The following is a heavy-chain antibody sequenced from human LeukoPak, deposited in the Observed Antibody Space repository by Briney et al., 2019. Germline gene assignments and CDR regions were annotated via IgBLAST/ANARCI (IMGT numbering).Heavy chain of an antibody. Sequence: PGGSLRLSCAASGFTFSSHWMHWVRQAPGKGLVWVSRISSDGTNTNYADSVKGRFTISRDNAKNTLYLQMNSLRVEDTAVYYCARAGITSGWYVDDAYDIWGQGTMVTVSS. CDR2: ISSDGTNT. CDR3: ARAGITSGWYVDDAYDI. V-gene: IGHV3-74*01. D-gene: IGHD6-19*01. CDR1: GFTFSSHW. J-gene: IGHJ3*02.